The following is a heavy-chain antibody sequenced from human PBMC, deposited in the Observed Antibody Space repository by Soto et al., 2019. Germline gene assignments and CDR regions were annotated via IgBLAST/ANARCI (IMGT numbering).Heavy chain of an antibody. Sequence: GGSLXLSCAASGFTFSTYTMSWVRQAPGKGLEWVSAISGSGGSPSYADSVQGRFTISRDNPKNTLYLQMNSLRVEDTAMYYCAKVRCSTTNCSVPDYWAQGTLVTVSS. CDR1: GFTFSTYT. CDR3: AKVRCSTTNCSVPDY. CDR2: ISGSGGSP. J-gene: IGHJ4*02. D-gene: IGHD2-2*01. V-gene: IGHV3-23*01.